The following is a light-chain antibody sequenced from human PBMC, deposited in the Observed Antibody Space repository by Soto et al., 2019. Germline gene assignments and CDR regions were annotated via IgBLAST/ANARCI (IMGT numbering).Light chain of an antibody. CDR3: QHRSNRPRLT. V-gene: IGKV3-11*01. CDR1: QSVSSF. CDR2: DAV. J-gene: IGKJ4*01. Sequence: EIELTQSPATLSLAPGERATLSCRASQSVSSFLVWYQQKPGQAPRLLIYDAVNRVTGIPARFSGSGSGTDFTLTISSLEPEDFAVYYCQHRSNRPRLTFGGGTKVEIK.